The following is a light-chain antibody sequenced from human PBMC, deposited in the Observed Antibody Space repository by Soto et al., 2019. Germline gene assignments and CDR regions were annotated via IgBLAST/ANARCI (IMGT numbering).Light chain of an antibody. CDR2: HAS. CDR1: QSVSSN. V-gene: IGKV3-15*01. J-gene: IGKJ1*01. Sequence: VMTQSPATLSVSPGERAALSYRASQSVSSNLAWYQQKPGQAPRLLIYHASTRATAVPARFTASGSGTEFTLTISSLQSEDFAVYYCQQYNNWPRTFGQGTKVDIK. CDR3: QQYNNWPRT.